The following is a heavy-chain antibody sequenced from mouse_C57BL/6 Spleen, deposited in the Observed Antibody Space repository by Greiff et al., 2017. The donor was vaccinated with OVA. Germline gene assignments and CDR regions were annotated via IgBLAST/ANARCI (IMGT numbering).Heavy chain of an antibody. Sequence: DVQLQESGPGLVKPSQSLSLTCSVTGYSITSGYYWNWIRQFPGNKLEWMGYISYDGSNNYNPSLKNRISITRDTSKNQFFLKLNSVTTEDTATYYCAREGDYGSFDVWGTGTTVTVSS. J-gene: IGHJ1*03. CDR1: GYSITSGYY. CDR2: ISYDGSN. V-gene: IGHV3-6*01. CDR3: AREGDYGSFDV.